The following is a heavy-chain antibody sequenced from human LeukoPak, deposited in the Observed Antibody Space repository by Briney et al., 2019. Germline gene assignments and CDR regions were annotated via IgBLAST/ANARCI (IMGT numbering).Heavy chain of an antibody. CDR2: IIPIFGTP. D-gene: IGHD3-22*01. J-gene: IGHJ4*02. V-gene: IGHV1-69*06. CDR3: ARANPPGGSRGYYYFFEVGWYFDY. CDR1: GGTFSSYA. Sequence: SVKVSCKASGGTFSSYAISWVRQAPGQGLEWMGGIIPIFGTPNYAQKFQGRVTITADKSTSTAYMELSSLRSEDTAVYYCARANPPGGSRGYYYFFEVGWYFDYWGQGTLVTVSS.